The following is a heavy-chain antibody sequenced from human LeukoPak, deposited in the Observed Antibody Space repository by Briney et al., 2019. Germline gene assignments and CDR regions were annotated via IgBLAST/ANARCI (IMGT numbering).Heavy chain of an antibody. J-gene: IGHJ5*02. CDR2: INPTGGST. CDR3: ARDNSVGDNAWWFDP. CDR1: GSSFSSYT. Sequence: GASVKVSCKPSGSSFSSYTISWVRQAPGQGLEWMGLINPTGGSTGYAQKFQGRVTMTRDMSTSTDYMELSSLRSEDTAIYYCARDNSVGDNAWWFDPWGQGTLVTVSS. D-gene: IGHD1-26*01. V-gene: IGHV1-46*01.